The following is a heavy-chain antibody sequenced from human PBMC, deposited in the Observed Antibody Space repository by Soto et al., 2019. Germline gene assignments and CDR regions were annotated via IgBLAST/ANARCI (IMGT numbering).Heavy chain of an antibody. V-gene: IGHV5-51*01. Sequence: GESLKVSCKGSGYSFTSYWIDWVRQMPGKGLEWMGIIYPGDSDTRYSPSFQGQVTISADKSISTAYLQWSSLKASDTAMYYCARTQYCISTSCHYYYYGMDVWGQGTTVTVSS. CDR3: ARTQYCISTSCHYYYYGMDV. CDR2: IYPGDSDT. J-gene: IGHJ6*02. CDR1: GYSFTSYW. D-gene: IGHD2-2*01.